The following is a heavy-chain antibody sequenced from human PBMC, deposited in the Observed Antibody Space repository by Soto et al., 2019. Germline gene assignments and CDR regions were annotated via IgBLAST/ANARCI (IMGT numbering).Heavy chain of an antibody. CDR3: ARESGGATATLDYYYFYMDV. J-gene: IGHJ6*03. D-gene: IGHD5-12*01. Sequence: VQLVQSGAEVKKPGASVKVSCKTSGDSFNDYYIHWVQQAPGQALECMGWINPNGGVTKYAQKFQGRVIVTRDTSIRTVYMELSSLRSDDTAVYYCARESGGATATLDYYYFYMDVWGKGTTVTVSS. CDR1: GDSFNDYY. V-gene: IGHV1-2*02. CDR2: INPNGGVT.